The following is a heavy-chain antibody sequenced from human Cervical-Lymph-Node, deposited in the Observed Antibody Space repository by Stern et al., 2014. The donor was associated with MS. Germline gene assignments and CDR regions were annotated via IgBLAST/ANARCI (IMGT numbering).Heavy chain of an antibody. CDR2: LRWNSGSM. D-gene: IGHD6-19*01. CDR1: RFNFDHYA. J-gene: IGHJ6*02. V-gene: IGHV3-9*01. Sequence: EVQLVESGGGLVQPGRSLRLSCAGSRFNFDHYALHWVRQAPGRVLEWVSSLRWNSGSMEYADSVKGRFTISRDNAKNSLYLQMDSLRVEDTAIYYCAKDISSGRWEAQYYYGMDVWGQGTTVTVSS. CDR3: AKDISSGRWEAQYYYGMDV.